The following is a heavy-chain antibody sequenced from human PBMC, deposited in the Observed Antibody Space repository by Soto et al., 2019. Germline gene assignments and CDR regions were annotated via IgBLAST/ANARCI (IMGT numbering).Heavy chain of an antibody. J-gene: IGHJ3*02. D-gene: IGHD3-22*01. Sequence: QITLKESGPTLVKPTQTLTLTCTFSGFSLSTSGVGVGWIRQPPGKALEWLALIYWDDDKRYSPSLKSRLTITKNTSKNQGVLTMTNRDPVDTATYYCAHLTYYYDSSGYYFDAFDIWGQGTMVTVSS. CDR1: GFSLSTSGVG. CDR3: AHLTYYYDSSGYYFDAFDI. V-gene: IGHV2-5*02. CDR2: IYWDDDK.